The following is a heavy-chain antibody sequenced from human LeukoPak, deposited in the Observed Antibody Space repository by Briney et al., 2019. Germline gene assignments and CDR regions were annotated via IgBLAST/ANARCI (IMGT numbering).Heavy chain of an antibody. CDR3: AKGKYYYDSSVCFDY. Sequence: GGSLRLSCAASGFTFNSYGMHWVRQAPGKGLEWVAVIAYDGSKKYYADSVKGRFTISRDNSKSTLYLQMNSLRAEDTAVYYCAKGKYYYDSSVCFDYWGQGTLVTVSS. CDR2: IAYDGSKK. J-gene: IGHJ4*02. D-gene: IGHD3-22*01. V-gene: IGHV3-30*18. CDR1: GFTFNSYG.